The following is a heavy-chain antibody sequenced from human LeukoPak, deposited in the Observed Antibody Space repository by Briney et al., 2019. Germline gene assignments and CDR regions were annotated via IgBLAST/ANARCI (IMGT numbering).Heavy chain of an antibody. CDR1: GFTFSNYA. CDR3: ARDGPEYSSTSGYHYGMDV. CDR2: MSSDGSAI. J-gene: IGHJ6*02. V-gene: IGHV3-30*01. D-gene: IGHD6-6*01. Sequence: PGGSLRLSCAASGFTFSNYAIHWVRQVPGRGLEWVALMSSDGSAIYDADSVKGRFAISRDNSKNTLYLQINSLRPEDTAVYYCARDGPEYSSTSGYHYGMDVWGQGTTVTVSS.